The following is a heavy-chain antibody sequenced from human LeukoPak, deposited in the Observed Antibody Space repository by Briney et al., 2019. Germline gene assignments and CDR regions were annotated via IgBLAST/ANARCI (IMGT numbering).Heavy chain of an antibody. D-gene: IGHD3-10*01. V-gene: IGHV1-18*01. J-gene: IGHJ6*02. CDR2: ISAYNGGT. Sequence: SVKVSCKASGYTFTGYAIAWVRQAPGQGLEWMGWISAYNGGTNYAQKFRGRVTMTTDTSTNTGYMELRSLRSDDTAVYFCARDQLRYYGSNNYYSDMDFWGQGTTVTVSS. CDR3: ARDQLRYYGSNNYYSDMDF. CDR1: GYTFTGYA.